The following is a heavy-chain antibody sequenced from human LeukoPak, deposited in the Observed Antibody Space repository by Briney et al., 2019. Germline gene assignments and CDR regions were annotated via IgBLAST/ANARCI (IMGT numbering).Heavy chain of an antibody. CDR2: IIPILGIA. V-gene: IGHV1-69*04. Sequence: SVKVSCKASGGTFSSYAISWVRQAPGQGLEWMGRIIPILGIANYAQKFQGRVTITADKSTSTAYMELSSLRSEDTAVYYCARESSNNYYGSGSYSHFDYWGQGTLVTVSS. CDR1: GGTFSSYA. CDR3: ARESSNNYYGSGSYSHFDY. J-gene: IGHJ4*02. D-gene: IGHD3-10*01.